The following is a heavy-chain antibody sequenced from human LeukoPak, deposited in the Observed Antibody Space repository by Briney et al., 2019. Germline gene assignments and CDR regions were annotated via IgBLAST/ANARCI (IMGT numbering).Heavy chain of an antibody. CDR2: LYSTGST. V-gene: IGHV4-4*07. D-gene: IGHD5-12*01. Sequence: SETLSLTCTVSGGSMGPYYWSWIRQPAGKGLEWIGRLYSTGSTTYNPSLKSRVTISVDTSKNQFSLRLTSVTAADTAVYYCARDRHKLVDIVAGTLDYWGQGTLVTVSS. CDR1: GGSMGPYY. J-gene: IGHJ4*02. CDR3: ARDRHKLVDIVAGTLDY.